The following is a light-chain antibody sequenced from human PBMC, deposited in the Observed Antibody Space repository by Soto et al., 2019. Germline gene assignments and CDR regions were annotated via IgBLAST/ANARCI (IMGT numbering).Light chain of an antibody. CDR1: SSDVGAYDY. J-gene: IGLJ2*01. V-gene: IGLV2-14*01. CDR3: SSYTSSSSVI. Sequence: QSALTQPASVSGSPGQSIAISCTGTSSDVGAYDYVSWYQQHPGKAPKLMIYDVKYRPSGVSNRFSGSKSGNTASLTISGLQAEDEADXYCSSYTSSSSVIFGGGTKLTVL. CDR2: DVK.